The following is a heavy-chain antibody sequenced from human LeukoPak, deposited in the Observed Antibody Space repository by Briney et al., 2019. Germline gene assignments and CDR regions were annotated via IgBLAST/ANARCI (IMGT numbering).Heavy chain of an antibody. CDR1: DGSIGSNY. CDR2: INISGNT. D-gene: IGHD6-25*01. Sequence: SETLSLTCTVSDGSIGSNYWSWVRQPAGKGLEWVGRINISGNTNYNPSLKSRVTMSVDTSKNQFSLRLNFVTAADTAVYYCTREATANSGGYYFDYWGQGTLVTVSS. J-gene: IGHJ4*02. CDR3: TREATANSGGYYFDY. V-gene: IGHV4-4*07.